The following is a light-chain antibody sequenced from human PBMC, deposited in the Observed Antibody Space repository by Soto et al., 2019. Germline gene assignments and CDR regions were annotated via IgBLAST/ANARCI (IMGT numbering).Light chain of an antibody. CDR3: QQYNTYCT. Sequence: DIQMTQSPSTLSASVGDRVTITCRASQSISTWLAWHQQKPGKAPKVLIYDASTLQSGVTSRFSGSGSGTEFNLTISSLQPDDVATYYCQQYNTYCTFGQGTKVDIK. CDR1: QSISTW. J-gene: IGKJ1*01. V-gene: IGKV1-5*01. CDR2: DAS.